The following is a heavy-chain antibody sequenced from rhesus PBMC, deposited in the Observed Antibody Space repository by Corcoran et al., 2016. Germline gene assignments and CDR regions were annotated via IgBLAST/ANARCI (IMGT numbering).Heavy chain of an antibody. J-gene: IGHJ4*01. D-gene: IGHD2-33*01. Sequence: QVQLQESGPGLVRPSETLSLTCAVFGTPLSSHWWKWIRQSPGKGLEWIGDINGKSVSIDNNPFFGSRVTFSKDTSKNQFFRTLSSVTDADTALYYCARDRRDSSGWAERGYFDSWGQGVQVTVSS. CDR1: GTPLSSHW. CDR3: ARDRRDSSGWAERGYFDS. V-gene: IGHV4-80*01. CDR2: INGKSVSI.